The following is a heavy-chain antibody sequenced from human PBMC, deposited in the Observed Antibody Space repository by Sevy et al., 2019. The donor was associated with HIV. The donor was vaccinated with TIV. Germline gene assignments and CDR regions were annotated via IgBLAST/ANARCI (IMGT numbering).Heavy chain of an antibody. CDR1: GFTFSKYS. V-gene: IGHV3-23*01. CDR2: LSFGCGEI. CDR3: AREGCTKPHDY. Sequence: GGSLRLSCAASGFTFSKYSMSWVRQPPGKGLEWVSTLSFGCGEINYADSVKGRLTISRDNSKSSVYLQMNNLRPEDTAVYYCAREGCTKPHDYWGQGTLVTASS. D-gene: IGHD2-8*01. J-gene: IGHJ4*02.